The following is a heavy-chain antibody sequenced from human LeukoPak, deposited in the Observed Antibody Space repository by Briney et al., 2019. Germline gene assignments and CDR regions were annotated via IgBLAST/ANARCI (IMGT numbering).Heavy chain of an antibody. D-gene: IGHD2-15*01. Sequence: PPETLSLTCTVSGGSISSYYWSWIRQPPGKGLEWIGYIYYSGSTNYNPSLKSRVTISLDTSKNHFSLKLSSVTAADTAVYYCARGDMTNGVYFDYWGQGTLVTVSS. V-gene: IGHV4-59*01. CDR3: ARGDMTNGVYFDY. CDR2: IYYSGST. J-gene: IGHJ4*02. CDR1: GGSISSYY.